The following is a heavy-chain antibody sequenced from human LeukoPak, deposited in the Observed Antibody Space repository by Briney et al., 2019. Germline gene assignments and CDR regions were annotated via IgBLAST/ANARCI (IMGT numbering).Heavy chain of an antibody. D-gene: IGHD2-15*01. CDR2: IYPGDSDT. CDR3: ARHEDGSWLIDY. CDR1: GYSFTNYW. V-gene: IGHV5-51*01. Sequence: GESLKISCEGSGYSFTNYWIGWVRQMPGKGLEWMGIIYPGDSDTRYSPSFQGQVTIPADESISTAYLQWSSLKASDTAMYYCARHEDGSWLIDYWGQGTLVTVSS. J-gene: IGHJ4*02.